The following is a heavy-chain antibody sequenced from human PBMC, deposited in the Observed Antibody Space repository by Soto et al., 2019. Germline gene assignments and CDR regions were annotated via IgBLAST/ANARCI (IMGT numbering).Heavy chain of an antibody. J-gene: IGHJ4*02. CDR2: IRGSGGST. Sequence: GGSLRRSCAARGFNVIIYGMSWVRQDQGKGLEWVSSIRGSGGSTYYADSVKGRFTISRDNSKNTLYLQMNSLRAEDTAVYYCAKDPPKDIVVVVAATLPYWGQGTLVTVSS. D-gene: IGHD2-15*01. CDR1: GFNVIIYG. V-gene: IGHV3-23*01. CDR3: AKDPPKDIVVVVAATLPY.